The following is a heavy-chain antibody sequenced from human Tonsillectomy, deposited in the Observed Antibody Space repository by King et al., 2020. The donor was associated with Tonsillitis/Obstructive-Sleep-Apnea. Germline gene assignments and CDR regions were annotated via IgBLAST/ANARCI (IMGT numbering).Heavy chain of an antibody. D-gene: IGHD3/OR15-3a*01. Sequence: QLVQSGSELKKPGASVKVSCKASGYTFTSYAMNWVRQAPGQGLEWMGWINTNTGNPKYAQGFTGRFVFSLDTYVRTAYLQISSLKAEETAVSYCAREPLLDSSFDYWGQGTLVTVSS. J-gene: IGHJ4*02. CDR3: AREPLLDSSFDY. CDR2: INTNTGNP. CDR1: GYTFTSYA. V-gene: IGHV7-4-1*02.